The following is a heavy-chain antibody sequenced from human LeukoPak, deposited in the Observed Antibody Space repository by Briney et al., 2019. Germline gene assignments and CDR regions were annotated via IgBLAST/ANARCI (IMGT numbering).Heavy chain of an antibody. Sequence: GASVKVSCKASGYTFTSYDINWVRPATGQGLEWMGWMNPNSGNTGYAQKFQGRVTITRNTSISTAYMELSSLRSEDTAVYYCARGLVTMISPGAFDIWGQGTMVTVSS. V-gene: IGHV1-8*03. D-gene: IGHD3-22*01. CDR1: GYTFTSYD. CDR3: ARGLVTMISPGAFDI. J-gene: IGHJ3*02. CDR2: MNPNSGNT.